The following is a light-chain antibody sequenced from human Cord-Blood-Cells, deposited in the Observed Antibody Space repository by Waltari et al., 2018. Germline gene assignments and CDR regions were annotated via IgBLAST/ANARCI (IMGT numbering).Light chain of an antibody. J-gene: IGLJ3*02. CDR3: SSYTSSSTRGV. CDR1: SSDVGGYNY. Sequence: QSALTQPASVSGSPGQSITISCTGTSSDVGGYNYVSWYQQHPGKAPKLMIYDVSKRPSGVSNRFSGSNAGDTASLTISGLQAEDWADYYCSSYTSSSTRGVFGGGTKLTVL. CDR2: DVS. V-gene: IGLV2-14*01.